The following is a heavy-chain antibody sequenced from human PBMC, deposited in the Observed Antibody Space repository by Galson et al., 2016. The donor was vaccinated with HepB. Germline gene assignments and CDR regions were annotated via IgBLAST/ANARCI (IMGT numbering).Heavy chain of an antibody. CDR1: GGSISSDHW. Sequence: ETLSLTCDVSGGSISSDHWWSWVRQPPGKGLQWIGEIYHSGYTNYNPSLKSRITISVDKSKNQFSLNLSSVTAADTAVYYCARVGYTSGWGKDFDVWGQGTMVSLST. D-gene: IGHD6-19*01. J-gene: IGHJ3*01. CDR3: ARVGYTSGWGKDFDV. CDR2: IYHSGYT. V-gene: IGHV4-4*02.